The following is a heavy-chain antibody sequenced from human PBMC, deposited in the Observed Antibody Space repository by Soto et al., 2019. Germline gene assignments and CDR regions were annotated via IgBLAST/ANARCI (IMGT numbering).Heavy chain of an antibody. V-gene: IGHV1-18*01. CDR2: ISAYNGNT. CDR3: ARDQGRRRYSSSWYLDY. CDR1: GYTFTSYG. Sequence: QVQLVQSGAEVKKPGASVKVSCKASGYTFTSYGISWVRQAHGQGLDWMGWISAYNGNTNYAQKLQGRVTMTTDPSTSTAYMELRSLRSDDTAVYYCARDQGRRRYSSSWYLDYWGQGTLVTVSS. D-gene: IGHD6-13*01. J-gene: IGHJ4*02.